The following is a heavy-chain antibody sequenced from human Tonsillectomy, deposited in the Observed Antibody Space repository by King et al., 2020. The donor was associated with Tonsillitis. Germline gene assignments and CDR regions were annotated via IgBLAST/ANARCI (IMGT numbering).Heavy chain of an antibody. CDR2: IYYSGSP. V-gene: IGHV4-59*08. Sequence: QLQESGPGLVKPSETLSLTCTVSGGSFSSYYWSWIRQPPGKGLEWIGYIYYSGSPDSNPSLKSRVTISVDTSKNQFSLKLSPVTAADTAVYYCARHLYGSGSYSHFDYWGQGTLVTVSS. CDR3: ARHLYGSGSYSHFDY. D-gene: IGHD3-10*01. CDR1: GGSFSSYY. J-gene: IGHJ4*02.